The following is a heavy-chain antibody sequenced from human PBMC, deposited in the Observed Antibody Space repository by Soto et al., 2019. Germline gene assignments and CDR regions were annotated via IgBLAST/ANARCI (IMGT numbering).Heavy chain of an antibody. D-gene: IGHD2-15*01. J-gene: IGHJ4*02. CDR3: STGSPFSGGGFDY. V-gene: IGHV3-15*05. Sequence: EVQLVESGGGLVKPGGSLRLSCAASGFSFRTTWMAWVRQAPGKGLEWVGRIKSKSAGETTDYADPVKGRFTISRDDSKDPLYLRMDSLETGDTAVYYCSTGSPFSGGGFDYWGQGTLVTVSS. CDR2: IKSKSAGETT. CDR1: GFSFRTTW.